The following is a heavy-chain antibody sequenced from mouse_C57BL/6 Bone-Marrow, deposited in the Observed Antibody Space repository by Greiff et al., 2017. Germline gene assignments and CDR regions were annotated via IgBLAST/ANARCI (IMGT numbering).Heavy chain of an antibody. V-gene: IGHV1-74*01. D-gene: IGHD1-1*01. J-gene: IGHJ2*01. CDR3: AIEGITTVVATDY. CDR1: GYTFTSYW. Sequence: QVQLQQPGAELVKPGASAKVSCKASGYTFTSYWMHWVQQRPGQGLEWIGRIHPSDSDTNYNQKFKGKATLTVDKSSSTAYMQLSILTAEDSAVYYCAIEGITTVVATDYWGQGTTLTVSS. CDR2: IHPSDSDT.